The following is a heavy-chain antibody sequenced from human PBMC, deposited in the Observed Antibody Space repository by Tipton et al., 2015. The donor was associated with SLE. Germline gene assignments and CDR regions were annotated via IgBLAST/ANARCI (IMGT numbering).Heavy chain of an antibody. CDR1: GFTFSGYV. V-gene: IGHV3-30*19. J-gene: IGHJ4*02. Sequence: SLRLSCAASGFTFSGYVMHWVRQAPGKGLEWVAVISYDGSNKYYADSVKGRFTISRDNSKNTLYLQMNSLRAEDTAVYYCARDLGSSWEYYFDYWGQGTLVTVSS. CDR2: ISYDGSNK. D-gene: IGHD6-13*01. CDR3: ARDLGSSWEYYFDY.